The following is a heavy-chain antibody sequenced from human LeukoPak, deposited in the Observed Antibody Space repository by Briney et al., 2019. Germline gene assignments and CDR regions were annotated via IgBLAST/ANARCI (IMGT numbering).Heavy chain of an antibody. Sequence: PSQTLSLTCTVSGGSISSGGYYWSWIRQHPGKGLEWIGYIYYSGSTYYNPSLKSRVTISVDTSKNQFSLELSSVTAADTAVYYCARHPTRLYYYGSGTHSNFDYWGQGTLVTVSS. D-gene: IGHD3-10*01. V-gene: IGHV4-31*03. J-gene: IGHJ4*02. CDR3: ARHPTRLYYYGSGTHSNFDY. CDR2: IYYSGST. CDR1: GGSISSGGYY.